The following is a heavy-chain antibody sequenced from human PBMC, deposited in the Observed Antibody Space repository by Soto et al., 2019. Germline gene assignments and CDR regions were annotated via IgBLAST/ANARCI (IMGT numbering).Heavy chain of an antibody. CDR3: ARITIFGVVTSLVGWFDP. D-gene: IGHD3-3*01. V-gene: IGHV1-69*13. CDR2: IIPIFGTA. CDR1: GGTFSSYA. J-gene: IGHJ5*02. Sequence: ASVKVSCKASGGTFSSYAISWVRQAPGQGLEWMGGIIPIFGTANYAQKFQGRVTITADESTSTAYMELSSLRSEDTAVYYCARITIFGVVTSLVGWFDPWGQGTLVTVSS.